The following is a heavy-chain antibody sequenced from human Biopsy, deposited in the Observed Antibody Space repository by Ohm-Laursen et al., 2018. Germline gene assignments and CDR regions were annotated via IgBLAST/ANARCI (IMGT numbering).Heavy chain of an antibody. V-gene: IGHV4-59*08. Sequence: SDTLSLTCAVSYGSIRGHFWSWIRQAPGKGLEWIGYVYYNGNTNYSPSLKSRATISLNTSKDRFSQMLTSVTAADAAVYYCSRHIGSNWEWAFDIWGQGTMVTVSS. J-gene: IGHJ3*02. D-gene: IGHD3-3*01. CDR2: VYYNGNT. CDR1: YGSIRGHF. CDR3: SRHIGSNWEWAFDI.